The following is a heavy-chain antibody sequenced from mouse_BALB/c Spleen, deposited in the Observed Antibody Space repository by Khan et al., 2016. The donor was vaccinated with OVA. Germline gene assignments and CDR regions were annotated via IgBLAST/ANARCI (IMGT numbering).Heavy chain of an antibody. V-gene: IGHV14-3*02. CDR2: IDPANGNT. Sequence: VQLQQSGAELVKPGASVKLSCTASGFNIKDTYMHWVKQRPEQGLEWIGRIDPANGNTEFDPKFQGKATIPADTSPNTAYLQRSSLTSDDTAVYYCARWPRGYWGQGTTLTVSS. CDR3: ARWPRGY. CDR1: GFNIKDTY. J-gene: IGHJ2*01.